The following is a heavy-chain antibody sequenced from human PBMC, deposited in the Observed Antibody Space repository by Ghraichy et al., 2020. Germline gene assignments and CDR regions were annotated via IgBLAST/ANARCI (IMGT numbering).Heavy chain of an antibody. CDR1: GGSFTGYY. CDR3: GRKAHYDSVDY. CDR2: IDPNGNT. D-gene: IGHD5-12*01. V-gene: IGHV4-34*01. Sequence: SETLSLTCAVYGGSFTGYYWTWIRQPPGKGLEWLGEIDPNGNTIYNPSLKSRVTISVDTPKNQFSLKVTSVAAADTSVYYCGRKAHYDSVDYWGQGTLVIVSS. J-gene: IGHJ4*02.